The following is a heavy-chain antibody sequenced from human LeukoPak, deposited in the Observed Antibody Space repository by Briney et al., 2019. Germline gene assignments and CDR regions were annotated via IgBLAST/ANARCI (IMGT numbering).Heavy chain of an antibody. CDR3: ARVITMVLSLSYYYYMDV. V-gene: IGHV3-7*01. Sequence: GGSLRLSCAASGFTFSSYWMSWVRQAPGKGLEWVANIKQDGSEKYYVDSVRGRFTISRDNAKNSLYLHMNSLRAEDTAVYYCARVITMVLSLSYYYYMDVWGKGTTVTISS. CDR1: GFTFSSYW. J-gene: IGHJ6*03. D-gene: IGHD3-10*01. CDR2: IKQDGSEK.